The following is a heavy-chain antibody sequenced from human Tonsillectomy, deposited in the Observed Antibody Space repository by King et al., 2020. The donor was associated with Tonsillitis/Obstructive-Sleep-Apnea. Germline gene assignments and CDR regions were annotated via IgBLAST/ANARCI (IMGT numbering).Heavy chain of an antibody. D-gene: IGHD3-3*01. Sequence: VQLVESGGGLVQPGGSLRLSCAASGFTFSSYAMSWVRQAPGKGLEWVSAISGSGGSTYYADSVKGRFTISRDNSKNTLYLQMNSLRAEDTAVYYCAKDGISGAVYYDFWSGYYTGYYYYYMDVWGKETTVTVSS. V-gene: IGHV3-23*04. CDR3: AKDGISGAVYYDFWSGYYTGYYYYYMDV. CDR1: GFTFSSYA. J-gene: IGHJ6*03. CDR2: ISGSGGST.